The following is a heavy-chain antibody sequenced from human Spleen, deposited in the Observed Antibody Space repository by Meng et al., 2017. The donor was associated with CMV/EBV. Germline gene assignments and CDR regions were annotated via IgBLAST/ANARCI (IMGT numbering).Heavy chain of an antibody. CDR2: VYYSGST. CDR1: GGSISSRSYY. CDR3: ARVGVGGTYLDY. Sequence: SETLSLTCTVSGGSISSRSYYWGWIRQPPGEGLEWIGNVYYSGSTYYNPSLRSRVTISVDTSKNQFSLRLSSVTAADTAVYYCARVGVGGTYLDYWGQGTLVTVSS. V-gene: IGHV4-39*07. D-gene: IGHD6-13*01. J-gene: IGHJ4*02.